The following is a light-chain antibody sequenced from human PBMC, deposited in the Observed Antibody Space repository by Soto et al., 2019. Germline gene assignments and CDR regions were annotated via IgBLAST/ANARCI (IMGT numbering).Light chain of an antibody. CDR3: QQYKKWPPLT. V-gene: IGKV3-15*01. CDR1: QSVAFH. Sequence: EIVMTQSPATLSVSPGETATLSCRASQSVAFHLAWYQQKPGQGPRLLIYGAFTRATGIPARFSGSGSGTEFTLTVSSLQSGDFAVYYCQQYKKWPPLTFGGGTKVEIK. J-gene: IGKJ4*01. CDR2: GAF.